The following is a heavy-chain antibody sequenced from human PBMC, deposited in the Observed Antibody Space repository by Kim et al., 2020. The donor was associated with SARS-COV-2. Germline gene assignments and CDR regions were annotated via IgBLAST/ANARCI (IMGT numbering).Heavy chain of an antibody. D-gene: IGHD6-13*01. CDR3: AREVSSSWTEYHFDY. J-gene: IGHJ4*02. CDR2: IWYDGSNN. Sequence: GGSLRLSCAVSGFTFSSYGMHWVRQAPGKGLEWVAVIWYDGSNNYYADSVKGRFTISRDNSKNTLYLQMNSLRAEDTAVYYCAREVSSSWTEYHFDYWGQGALVTVSS. V-gene: IGHV3-33*08. CDR1: GFTFSSYG.